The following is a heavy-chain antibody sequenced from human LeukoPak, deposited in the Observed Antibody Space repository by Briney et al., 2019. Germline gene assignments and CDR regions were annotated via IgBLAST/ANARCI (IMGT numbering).Heavy chain of an antibody. J-gene: IGHJ4*02. V-gene: IGHV3-74*01. CDR2: IKTDGTIT. D-gene: IGHD3-16*01. Sequence: GGSLRLSCAVSRFTFSNHWMYWVRQVPGKGLVCVSAIKTDGTITNYADSVKGRFTISRDNAKNTLYLQMNGLRAEDTAIYYCVTTWGDYWGQGTLVTVSS. CDR1: RFTFSNHW. CDR3: VTTWGDY.